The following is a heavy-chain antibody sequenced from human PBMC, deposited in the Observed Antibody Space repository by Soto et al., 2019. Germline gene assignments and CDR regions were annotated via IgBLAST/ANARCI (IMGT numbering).Heavy chain of an antibody. Sequence: SETLSLACSVSGAALNSGNYYWSWIRQVPGKGLEWIGHIYVTGAVDYNPSLRDRITISQDTSERQFSLNLRLVTAADTAVYYCARLRIATNNYKWFDPWGQGTLVTSPQ. D-gene: IGHD2-21*01. J-gene: IGHJ5*02. V-gene: IGHV4-31*03. CDR3: ARLRIATNNYKWFDP. CDR2: IYVTGAV. CDR1: GAALNSGNYY.